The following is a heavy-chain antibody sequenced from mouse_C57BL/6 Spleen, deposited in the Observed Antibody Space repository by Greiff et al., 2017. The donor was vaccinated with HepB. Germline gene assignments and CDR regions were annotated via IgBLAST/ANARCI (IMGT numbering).Heavy chain of an antibody. CDR1: GYTFPSYW. CDR2: IHPNSGST. J-gene: IGHJ2*01. CDR3: ATFTTVVAGDY. Sequence: VQLQQPGAELVKPGASVKLSCKASGYTFPSYWMHWVKQRPGQGLEWIGMIHPNSGSTNYNEKFKSKATLTVDKSSSTAYMQLSSLTSEDSAVYYCATFTTVVAGDYWGQGTTLTVSS. D-gene: IGHD1-1*01. V-gene: IGHV1-64*01.